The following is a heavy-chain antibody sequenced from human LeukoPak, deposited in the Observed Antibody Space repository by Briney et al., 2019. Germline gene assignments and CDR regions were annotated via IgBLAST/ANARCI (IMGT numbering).Heavy chain of an antibody. D-gene: IGHD3-3*01. V-gene: IGHV1-69*04. J-gene: IGHJ4*02. CDR3: ARADRITIFGIDY. CDR1: GGTFSSYA. CDR2: IIPILGIA. Sequence: ASVKVSCKASGGTFSSYAISWVRQAPGQGLEWMGRIIPILGIANYAQKFQGRVTIPADKSTSTAYMELSSLRSEDTAVYYCARADRITIFGIDYWGQGTLVTVSS.